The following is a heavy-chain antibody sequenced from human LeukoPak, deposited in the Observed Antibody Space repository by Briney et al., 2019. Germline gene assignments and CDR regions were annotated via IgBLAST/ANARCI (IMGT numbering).Heavy chain of an antibody. CDR3: ARDGRVDYTLYYYMNV. CDR2: IYTSGST. CDR1: GGSISSYY. D-gene: IGHD4-11*01. Sequence: SETLSLTCTVSGGSISSYYWSWIRQPAGKGLEWIGRIYTSGSTNYNPSLKSRVTMSVDTSKNQFSLKLSSVTAADTAVYYCARDGRVDYTLYYYMNVWGKGTTVTISS. V-gene: IGHV4-4*07. J-gene: IGHJ6*03.